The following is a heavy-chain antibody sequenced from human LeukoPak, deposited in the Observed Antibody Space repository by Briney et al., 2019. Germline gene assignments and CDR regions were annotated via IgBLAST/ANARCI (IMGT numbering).Heavy chain of an antibody. Sequence: GGSLRLSCEASGVTFSSYVMSWVRQAPGKGPEWVSGISGSGGGTYYADSVKGRFAISRDNSKNTLCLQMNSLRAEDTAVYYCVQEGPRGLAFDIWGQGTKVTVSS. V-gene: IGHV3-23*01. J-gene: IGHJ3*02. CDR2: ISGSGGGT. CDR3: VQEGPRGLAFDI. CDR1: GVTFSSYV.